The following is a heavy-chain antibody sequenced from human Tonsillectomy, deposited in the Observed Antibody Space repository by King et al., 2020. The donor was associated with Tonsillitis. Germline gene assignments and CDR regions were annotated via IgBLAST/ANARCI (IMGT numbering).Heavy chain of an antibody. J-gene: IGHJ6*03. V-gene: IGHV3-30*18. CDR1: GFTFRSFG. Sequence: VQLVESGGGVAQPGRSLRLSCVASGFTFRSFGMHWDRQAPGKGLEWVAVISYDGSNKYYADSVKGRFTISRDNSKNTLYLQMNSLRAEDTAVYYSAKDYYYMDVWGKGTTLTVSS. CDR2: ISYDGSNK. CDR3: AKDYYYMDV.